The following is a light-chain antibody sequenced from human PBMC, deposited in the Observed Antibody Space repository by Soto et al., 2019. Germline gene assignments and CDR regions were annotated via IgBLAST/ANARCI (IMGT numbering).Light chain of an antibody. Sequence: DIQMTQSPSTLSASVGDRVTITCRASQTISSWLAWYQQKPGKAPKLLIYDVSTLGSGVPSRFSGSGSGTDFTLTISSLHPDDFATYYCQQCNAFWTFGQGTKVDI. V-gene: IGKV1-5*01. CDR3: QQCNAFWT. J-gene: IGKJ1*01. CDR2: DVS. CDR1: QTISSW.